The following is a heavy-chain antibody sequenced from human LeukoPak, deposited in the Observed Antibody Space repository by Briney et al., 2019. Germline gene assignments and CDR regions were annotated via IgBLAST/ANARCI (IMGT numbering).Heavy chain of an antibody. J-gene: IGHJ6*02. CDR2: ISGSGGST. V-gene: IGHV3-23*01. CDR3: AKVSPSDRVYYGMDV. CDR1: GFTFSSYA. Sequence: GGSLRLSCAASGFTFSSYAMSWIRQAPGKGLEWVSAISGSGGSTYYADSVKGRFTISRDNSKNTLYLQMNSLRAEDTAVYYCAKVSPSDRVYYGMDVWGQGTTVTVSS.